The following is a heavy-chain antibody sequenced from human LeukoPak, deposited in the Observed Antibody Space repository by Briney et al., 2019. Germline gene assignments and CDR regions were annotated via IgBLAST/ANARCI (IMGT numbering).Heavy chain of an antibody. D-gene: IGHD3-22*01. CDR2: IYYSGST. Sequence: PSETLSLTCTVSGGSISSSSYYWGWIRQPPGKGLEWIGSIYYSGSTYYNPSLKSRVTISVDTSKNQFSLKLSSVTAADTAVYYCARSGKYYYDSSGYLSLKRWGQGTLVTVSS. J-gene: IGHJ4*02. CDR3: ARSGKYYYDSSGYLSLKR. CDR1: GGSISSSSYY. V-gene: IGHV4-39*07.